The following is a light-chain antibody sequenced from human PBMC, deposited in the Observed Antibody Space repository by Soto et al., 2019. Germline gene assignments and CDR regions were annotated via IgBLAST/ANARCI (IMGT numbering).Light chain of an antibody. CDR3: EQTSSFPHS. J-gene: IGKJ4*01. CDR2: IAY. Sequence: IQMSQSPSSLSASVGDRVSITCRASQTVNNNYVNWYQQTPGESPKLLIYIAYVLHSGVPSRFNGSGSATDLTLNINSLQTDDVATYFCEQTSSFPHSFGGGTKVEIK. CDR1: QTVNNNY. V-gene: IGKV1-39*01.